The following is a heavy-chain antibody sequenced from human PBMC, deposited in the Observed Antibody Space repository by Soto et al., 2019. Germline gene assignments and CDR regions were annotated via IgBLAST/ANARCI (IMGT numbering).Heavy chain of an antibody. V-gene: IGHV4-34*01. CDR1: GGSVSSYY. D-gene: IGHD3-9*01. CDR2: INHSGST. J-gene: IGHJ5*02. CDR3: AREYPDYVILTGYYPATGWFDP. Sequence: PSETLSLTCTVSGGSVSSYYWSWIRQPPGKGLEWIGEINHSGSTNYNPSLKSRVTISVDTSKNQFSLKLSSVTAADTAVYYCAREYPDYVILTGYYPATGWFDPWGQGTLVTVSS.